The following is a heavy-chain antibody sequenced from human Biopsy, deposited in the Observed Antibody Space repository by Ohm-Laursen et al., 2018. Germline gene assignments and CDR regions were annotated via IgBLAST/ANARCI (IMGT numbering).Heavy chain of an antibody. J-gene: IGHJ4*02. CDR3: TNSAGYGFDY. Sequence: SLRLSCSATGFNPSVLALHWVCQASGRGLEWVGRIKKKSNNDATTYAESMKGRFSIFWDDSKSTSFLQMNSLKIEDTAVYFCTNSAGYGFDYWGQGILVTVSS. CDR2: IKKKSNNDAT. V-gene: IGHV3-73*01. D-gene: IGHD4-17*01. CDR1: GFNPSVLA.